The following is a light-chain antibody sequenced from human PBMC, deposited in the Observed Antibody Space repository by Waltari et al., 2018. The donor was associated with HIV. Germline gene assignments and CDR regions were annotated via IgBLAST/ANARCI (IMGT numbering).Light chain of an antibody. V-gene: IGLV2-11*01. CDR3: CSYAGSHTPWV. J-gene: IGLJ3*02. Sequence: QSALTQPRPVTGSPGQSVTISCPGTSSDVGCSNYVSCYQQHPSKSPKLIIHDVSKRTDGVPDRFTGSKSRITATLTTSGIQAEDEAHYYGCSYAGSHTPWVFGGGTKVTGL. CDR2: DVS. CDR1: SSDVGCSNY.